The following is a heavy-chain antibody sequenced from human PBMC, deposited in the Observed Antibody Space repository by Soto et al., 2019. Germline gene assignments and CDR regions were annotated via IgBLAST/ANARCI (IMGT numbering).Heavy chain of an antibody. CDR1: GGSISSYY. D-gene: IGHD3-22*01. J-gene: IGHJ4*02. CDR2: IYTSGST. CDR3: AREVYYYDSSGYYFFDY. V-gene: IGHV4-4*07. Sequence: SETLSLTCTVSGGSISSYYWSWIRQPAGKGLERIGRIYTSGSTNYNPSLKSRVTMSVDTSKNQFSLKLSSVTAADTAVYYCAREVYYYDSSGYYFFDYWGQGTLVTVSS.